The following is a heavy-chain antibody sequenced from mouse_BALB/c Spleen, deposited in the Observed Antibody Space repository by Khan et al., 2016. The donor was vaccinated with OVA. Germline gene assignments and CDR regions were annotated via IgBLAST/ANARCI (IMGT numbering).Heavy chain of an antibody. J-gene: IGHJ4*01. D-gene: IGHD1-1*01. CDR1: GDSITSGF. CDR3: ARSYGSWAMDY. Sequence: MQLKESGPSLVKPSQTLSLTCSVTGDSITSGFWNWIRKFPGNKFEYMGYVTYSGNTYYNPSLKSRISITRDTSKSQYYLQLNPVTTEDTATYFCARSYGSWAMDYWGQGTSVTVSS. CDR2: VTYSGNT. V-gene: IGHV3-8*02.